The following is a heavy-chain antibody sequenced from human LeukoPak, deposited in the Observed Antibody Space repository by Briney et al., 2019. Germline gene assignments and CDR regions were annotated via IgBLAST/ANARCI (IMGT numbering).Heavy chain of an antibody. CDR3: ARDLYSSSWYYYYYMDV. J-gene: IGHJ6*03. Sequence: PGGSLRLSCAASGFTFSSYAMHWVRQAPGKGLEWVAVISYDGSNKYYADSVKGRFTISRDNSKNTLYLQMNSLRAEDTAVYYCARDLYSSSWYYYYYMDVWGKGTTDTVSS. D-gene: IGHD6-13*01. V-gene: IGHV3-30*04. CDR1: GFTFSSYA. CDR2: ISYDGSNK.